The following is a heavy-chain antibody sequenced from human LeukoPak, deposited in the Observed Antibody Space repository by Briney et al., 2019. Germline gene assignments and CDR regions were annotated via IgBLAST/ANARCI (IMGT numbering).Heavy chain of an antibody. Sequence: GGSLRLSCAASGFTFSSYGMHWVRQAPGEGLEWVAVIWYDGSNKYYADSVKGRFTISRDNSKNTLYLQMNSLRAEDTAVYYCARDKDGYGGNPRTYYYYGMDVWGQGTTVTVSS. D-gene: IGHD4-23*01. CDR2: IWYDGSNK. CDR1: GFTFSSYG. V-gene: IGHV3-33*01. J-gene: IGHJ6*02. CDR3: ARDKDGYGGNPRTYYYYGMDV.